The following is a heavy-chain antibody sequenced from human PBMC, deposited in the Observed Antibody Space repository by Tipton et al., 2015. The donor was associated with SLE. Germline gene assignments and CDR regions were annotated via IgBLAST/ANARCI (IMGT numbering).Heavy chain of an antibody. D-gene: IGHD1-26*01. V-gene: IGHV3-30*02. CDR2: IRYDASNK. CDR3: AKSRTMGGATTDAFDI. CDR1: GFTFSTYG. Sequence: GSLRLSCAASGFTFSTYGMHWVRQPPGKGLEWVAFIRYDASNKSYADFVKGRFTISRDNSKNTLYLQMNSLRAEDTAVYYCAKSRTMGGATTDAFDIWGQGTMVSVSS. J-gene: IGHJ3*02.